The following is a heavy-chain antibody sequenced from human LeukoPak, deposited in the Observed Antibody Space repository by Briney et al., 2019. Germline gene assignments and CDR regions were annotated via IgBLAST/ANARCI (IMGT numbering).Heavy chain of an antibody. Sequence: PGGSLRLSCAASGFTFSDYYMSWIRQAPGKGLDWVSYISRSGNVIYYADSVKGRFTISRDNAKNSLYLQMNSLRAEDTAVYYCARNYDSLGGMDVWGQGTTVTVSS. CDR2: ISRSGNVI. D-gene: IGHD3-22*01. CDR1: GFTFSDYY. CDR3: ARNYDSLGGMDV. J-gene: IGHJ6*02. V-gene: IGHV3-11*01.